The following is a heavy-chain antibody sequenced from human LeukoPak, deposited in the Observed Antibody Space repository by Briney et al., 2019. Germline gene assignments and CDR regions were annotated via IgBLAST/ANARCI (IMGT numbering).Heavy chain of an antibody. V-gene: IGHV1-69*13. D-gene: IGHD3-22*01. CDR3: ARDHLLYDSSGYYYLDY. J-gene: IGHJ4*02. Sequence: ASVNVSCKASGYTFTSYAISWVRQAPGQGLEWMGGIIPIFGTANYAQKFQGRVTITADESTSTAYMELSSLRSEDTAVYYCARDHLLYDSSGYYYLDYWGQGTLVTVSS. CDR1: GYTFTSYA. CDR2: IIPIFGTA.